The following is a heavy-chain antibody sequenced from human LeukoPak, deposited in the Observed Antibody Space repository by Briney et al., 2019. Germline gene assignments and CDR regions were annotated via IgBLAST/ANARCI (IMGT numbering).Heavy chain of an antibody. CDR1: GFTFSSYE. CDR3: AREGRYGSGSY. Sequence: PGGSLRLSCAASGFTFSSYEMNWVHQAPGKGLEWVSYISSSGSTIYYADSVKGRFTISRDNAKNSLYLQMNSLRAEDTAVYYCAREGRYGSGSYWGQGTLVTVSS. V-gene: IGHV3-48*03. CDR2: ISSSGSTI. J-gene: IGHJ4*02. D-gene: IGHD3-10*01.